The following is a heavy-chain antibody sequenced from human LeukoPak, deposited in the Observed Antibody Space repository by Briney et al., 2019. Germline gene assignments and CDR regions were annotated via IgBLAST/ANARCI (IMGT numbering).Heavy chain of an antibody. CDR3: ARAGWFGELYGPLDF. CDR2: INHSGST. J-gene: IGHJ4*02. CDR1: GGSFSGYY. Sequence: PSETLSLTCAVYGGSFSGYYWSWIRQPPGKGLEWIGEINHSGSTYYNPSLKSRVTISVDTSKNQFSLKVTSVIAADTAVYYCARAGWFGELYGPLDFWGQGTLVTVSS. D-gene: IGHD3-10*01. V-gene: IGHV4-34*01.